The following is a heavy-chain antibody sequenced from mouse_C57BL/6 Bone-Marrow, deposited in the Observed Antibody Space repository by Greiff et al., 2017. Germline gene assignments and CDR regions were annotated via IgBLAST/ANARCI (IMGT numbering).Heavy chain of an antibody. CDR2: IYPRDGST. D-gene: IGHD2-5*01. V-gene: IGHV1-85*01. J-gene: IGHJ3*01. CDR1: GYTFTSYD. CDR3: ARGGAYYSNYWFAY. Sequence: QVQLQQSGPELVKPGASVKLSCKASGYTFTSYDINWVKQRPGQGLEWIGWIYPRDGSTKYNEKFKGTATLTVDTSSSTAYMELHSLTSEDSAVYFCARGGAYYSNYWFAYWGQGTLVTVSA.